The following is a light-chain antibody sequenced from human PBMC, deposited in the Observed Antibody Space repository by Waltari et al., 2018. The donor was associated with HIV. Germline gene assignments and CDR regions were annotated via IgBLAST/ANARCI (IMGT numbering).Light chain of an antibody. CDR2: DAS. Sequence: DIQMTQSPSSLSASVGDRVTITCQASQDISNYLNWYQQKPGKAPKLLIYDASNLETGVPSRFSGSGSGTDFTFTISSLQPEDIATYYCQQYDNLPLHFGHGTRLEIK. CDR3: QQYDNLPLH. J-gene: IGKJ5*01. V-gene: IGKV1-33*01. CDR1: QDISNY.